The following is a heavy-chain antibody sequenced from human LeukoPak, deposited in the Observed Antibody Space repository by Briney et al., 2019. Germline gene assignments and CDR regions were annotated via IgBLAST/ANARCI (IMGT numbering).Heavy chain of an antibody. V-gene: IGHV4-34*01. CDR2: INHSGST. CDR3: ARIVLLSALDI. CDR1: GGSFSGYY. D-gene: IGHD3-10*01. Sequence: SEALSLTCAVYGGSFSGYYWSWIRQPPGKGLEWIGEINHSGSTNYNPSLKSRVTISVDTSKNQFSLKLSSVTAADTAVYSCARIVLLSALDIWGQGTMVTVSS. J-gene: IGHJ3*02.